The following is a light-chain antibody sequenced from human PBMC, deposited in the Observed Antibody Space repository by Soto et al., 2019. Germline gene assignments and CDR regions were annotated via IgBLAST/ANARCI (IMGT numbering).Light chain of an antibody. J-gene: IGKJ1*01. CDR1: QSISIL. CDR2: ATY. CDR3: QHYNDFSWT. V-gene: IGKV1-5*03. Sequence: DIHLTQSPSTLSASVGDRVTITCRASQSISILLAWYQQKPGKAPNLLIYATYTLETGVSSRFSGSGSGTEFTLTISRLQPDDSATYYCQHYNDFSWTFGQGTKVEIK.